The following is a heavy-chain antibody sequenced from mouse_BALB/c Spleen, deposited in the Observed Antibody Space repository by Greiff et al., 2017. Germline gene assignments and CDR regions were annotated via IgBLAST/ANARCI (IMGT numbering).Heavy chain of an antibody. D-gene: IGHD1-1*02. CDR1: GFTFSSYT. Sequence: EVKLMESGGGLVQPGGSLKLSCAASGFTFSSYTMSWVRQTPEKRLEWVAYISNGGGSTYYPDTVKGRFTISRDNAKNTLYLQMSSLKSEDTAMYYCARTYGAMDYWGEGTAVTVAA. J-gene: IGHJ4*01. CDR3: ARTYGAMDY. CDR2: ISNGGGST. V-gene: IGHV5-12-2*01.